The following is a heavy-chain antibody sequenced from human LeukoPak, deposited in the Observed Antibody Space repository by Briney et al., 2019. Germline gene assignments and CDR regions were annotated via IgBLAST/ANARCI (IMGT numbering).Heavy chain of an antibody. V-gene: IGHV3-74*01. J-gene: IGHJ4*02. D-gene: IGHD3-16*01. Sequence: GGSLRPSCAASGFTFSSYWMHWVRQAPGKGLVWVSRINSDGSSTSYADSVKGRFTISRDNSKNTLFLEMNSLRVEDTAVYYCAKGRGFRVWDPWDNWGLGTLITVSS. CDR3: AKGRGFRVWDPWDN. CDR1: GFTFSSYW. CDR2: INSDGSST.